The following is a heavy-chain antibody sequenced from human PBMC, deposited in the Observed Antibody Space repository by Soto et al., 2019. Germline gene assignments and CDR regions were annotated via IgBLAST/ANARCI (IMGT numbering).Heavy chain of an antibody. CDR2: IIPILGIA. CDR1: GGTFSSYT. Sequence: ASVKVSCKASGGTFSSYTISWVRQAPGQGLEWMGRIIPILGIANYAQKFQGRVTITADKSTSTAYMELSSLRSEDTAVYYCARDRGPPKYGFWSGALEAFDIWGQGTMVTVSS. J-gene: IGHJ3*02. V-gene: IGHV1-69*04. D-gene: IGHD3-3*01. CDR3: ARDRGPPKYGFWSGALEAFDI.